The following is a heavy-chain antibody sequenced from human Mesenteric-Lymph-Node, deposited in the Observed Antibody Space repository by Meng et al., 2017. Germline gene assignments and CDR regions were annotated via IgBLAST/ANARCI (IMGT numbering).Heavy chain of an antibody. D-gene: IGHD3-9*01. CDR2: IKQDGSEK. CDR3: ATLTGYYTFYYYYGMDV. V-gene: IGHV3-7*01. J-gene: IGHJ6*02. CDR1: GFTFSNYW. Sequence: GGSLRLSCAASGFTFSNYWMTWVRQAPGKGLEWVANIKQDGSEKYYVDSVKGRFTISRDNAENSVYLQMNSLRAEDTAVYYCATLTGYYTFYYYYGMDVWGQGTTVTVSS.